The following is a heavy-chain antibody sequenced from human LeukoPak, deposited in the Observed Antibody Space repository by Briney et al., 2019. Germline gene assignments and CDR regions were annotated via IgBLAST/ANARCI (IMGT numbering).Heavy chain of an antibody. D-gene: IGHD2-2*01. CDR3: ARGLIGYCSSTSCYFNGPFDY. CDR2: INHSGST. V-gene: IGHV4-34*01. Sequence: SETLSLTCAVYGGSFSGYYWSWIRQPPGKGLEWIGEINHSGSTNYNPSLKSRVTISVDTSKNQFSLKLSSVTAADTAVYYCARGLIGYCSSTSCYFNGPFDYWGQGTLVTVSS. J-gene: IGHJ4*02. CDR1: GGSFSGYY.